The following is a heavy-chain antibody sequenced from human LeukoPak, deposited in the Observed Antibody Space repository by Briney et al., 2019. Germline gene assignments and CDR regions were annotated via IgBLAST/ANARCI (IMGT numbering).Heavy chain of an antibody. CDR2: INHSGST. J-gene: IGHJ4*02. V-gene: IGHV4-34*01. CDR3: ARDGPIEYFDY. D-gene: IGHD3-22*01. Sequence: SETLSLTCAVYGGSFSGYYWSWIRQPPGKGLEWIGEINHSGSTNYNPSLKSRVTISVDTSKNQFSLKLSSVTAADTAVYYCARDGPIEYFDYWGQGTLVTVSS. CDR1: GGSFSGYY.